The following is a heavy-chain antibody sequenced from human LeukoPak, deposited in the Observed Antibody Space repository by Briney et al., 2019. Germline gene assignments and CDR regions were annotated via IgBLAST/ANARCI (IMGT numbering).Heavy chain of an antibody. V-gene: IGHV4-34*01. CDR3: ARESQFAYYYLEY. CDR1: GVSSSGYH. J-gene: IGHJ4*01. Sequence: SETLSLTCAVNGVSSSGYHWSWIRQSPGKGLECIGEITHTGSINYNPSLKSRVTFSVVMSKNRFSLTLTSVTAGDTAVYYCARESQFAYYYLEYWAQGTPVTVSS. D-gene: IGHD3-10*01. CDR2: ITHTGSI.